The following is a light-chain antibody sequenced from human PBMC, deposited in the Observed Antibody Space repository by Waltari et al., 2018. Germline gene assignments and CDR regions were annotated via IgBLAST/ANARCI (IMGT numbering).Light chain of an antibody. CDR3: AAWDDSLNGPDWV. Sequence: QSVLTQPPSASGTPGQRVTISCSGSSSNIGRNTVNWYQQLPGTAPNLLIYSNNQRPSGVPDRFSGSKSGTSASLAISGLQSEDEADYYCAAWDDSLNGPDWVFGGGTKLTVL. CDR2: SNN. V-gene: IGLV1-44*01. CDR1: SSNIGRNT. J-gene: IGLJ3*02.